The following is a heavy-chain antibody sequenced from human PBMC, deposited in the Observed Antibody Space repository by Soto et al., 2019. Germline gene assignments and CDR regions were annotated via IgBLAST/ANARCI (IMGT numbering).Heavy chain of an antibody. V-gene: IGHV1-46*01. J-gene: IGHJ6*02. CDR1: GYTFTSYY. CDR2: INPSGGST. D-gene: IGHD3-22*01. CDR3: AREGYYYDSSGYYYYYYYGMDV. Sequence: ASVKVSCKASGYTFTSYYIHWVRQAPGQGLEWMGIINPSGGSTSYAQKFQGRVTMTRDTSTSTVYMEMSSLRSEDTAVYYCAREGYYYDSSGYYYYYYYGMDVWGQGTTVTVSS.